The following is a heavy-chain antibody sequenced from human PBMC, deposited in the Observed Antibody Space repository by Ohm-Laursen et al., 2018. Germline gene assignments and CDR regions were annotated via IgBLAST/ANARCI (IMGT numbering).Heavy chain of an antibody. J-gene: IGHJ3*01. CDR2: SRDKANSYTT. V-gene: IGHV3-72*01. CDR3: ARTRNFQPYDV. Sequence: SLRLSCAASGFTFDDHYMDWVRQAPGKGLELVARSRDKANSYTTAYVASVKGRFSISRDDPENSLYLQMNSLKTEDTAVYYCARTRNFQPYDVWGQGTMVIVSS. D-gene: IGHD2/OR15-2a*01. CDR1: GFTFDDHY.